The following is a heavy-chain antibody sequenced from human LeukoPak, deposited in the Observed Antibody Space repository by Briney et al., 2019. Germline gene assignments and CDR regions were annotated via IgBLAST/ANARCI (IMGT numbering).Heavy chain of an antibody. Sequence: GGSLRLSCAASGFTFSSYSMNWVRQAPGKGLEWVSSISSSSSYIYYADSVKGRFTISRDNAKNSLYLQMNSLRAEDTAVYYCARDQVPEGGAFDIWGQGTMVTVSS. J-gene: IGHJ3*02. CDR1: GFTFSSYS. CDR3: ARDQVPEGGAFDI. D-gene: IGHD2-2*01. CDR2: ISSSSSYI. V-gene: IGHV3-21*01.